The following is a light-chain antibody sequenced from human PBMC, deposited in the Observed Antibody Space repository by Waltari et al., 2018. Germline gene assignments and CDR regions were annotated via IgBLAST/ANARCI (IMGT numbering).Light chain of an antibody. V-gene: IGKV3-15*01. J-gene: IGKJ1*01. Sequence: EIVMTQSPATLSVSPGERATLSCRASQSVSSNLAWYQQKPGQAPRLLIYGASTRATGIPAGLSGSGSGTEFTLTISSLQSEDFAVYYCQKYKNWPWTFGLGTKVEIK. CDR3: QKYKNWPWT. CDR1: QSVSSN. CDR2: GAS.